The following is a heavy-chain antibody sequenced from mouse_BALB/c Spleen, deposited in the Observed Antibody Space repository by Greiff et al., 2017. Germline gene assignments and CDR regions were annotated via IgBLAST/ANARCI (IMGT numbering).Heavy chain of an antibody. CDR3: ARSGAYYRYDGGYFDY. Sequence: VQLQQSGAELVRPGVSVKISCKGSGYTFTDYAMHWVKQSHAKSLEWIGVISTYYGDASYNQKFKGKATMTVDKSSSTAYMELARLTSEDSAIYYCARSGAYYRYDGGYFDYWGQGTTLTVSS. V-gene: IGHV1S137*01. J-gene: IGHJ2*01. CDR1: GYTFTDYA. D-gene: IGHD2-14*01. CDR2: ISTYYGDA.